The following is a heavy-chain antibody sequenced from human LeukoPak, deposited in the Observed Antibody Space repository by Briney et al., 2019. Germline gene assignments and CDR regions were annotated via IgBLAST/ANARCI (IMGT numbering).Heavy chain of an antibody. CDR2: ISSSSSYI. CDR3: ARDYDILTGYFSSSAPDAFDI. CDR1: GFTVSSNY. Sequence: GGSLRLSCAASGFTVSSNYMSWVRQAPGKGLEWVSSISSSSSYIYYADSVKGRFTISRDNAKNSLYLQMNSLRAEDTAVYYCARDYDILTGYFSSSAPDAFDIWGQGTMVTVSS. D-gene: IGHD3-9*01. V-gene: IGHV3-21*01. J-gene: IGHJ3*02.